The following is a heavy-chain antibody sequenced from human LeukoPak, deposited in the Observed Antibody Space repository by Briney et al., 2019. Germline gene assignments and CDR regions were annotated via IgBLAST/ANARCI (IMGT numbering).Heavy chain of an antibody. J-gene: IGHJ4*02. CDR3: ARGYTSSSEPLDY. Sequence: SETLSLSCTVSGGSISSYYWSWIRQPPGKGLEWIGYIYYRGSTNYNPSLKSRVTISVDTSKNQFSLKLASVTAADTAVYYCARGYTSSSEPLDYWGQGTLVTVSS. D-gene: IGHD6-6*01. CDR1: GGSISSYY. V-gene: IGHV4-59*01. CDR2: IYYRGST.